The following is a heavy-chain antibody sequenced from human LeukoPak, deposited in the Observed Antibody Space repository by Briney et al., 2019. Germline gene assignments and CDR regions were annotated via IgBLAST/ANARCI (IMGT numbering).Heavy chain of an antibody. CDR1: GFTVSSNY. V-gene: IGHV3-53*04. J-gene: IGHJ4*02. Sequence: QAGGSLRLPCAASGFTVSSNYMSWVRQAPGKGLEWVSVIYSGGSTYYADSVKGRFTISRHNSKNTLYLQMNSLRAEDTAVYYCARATGYSSGWSIWDWGQGTLVTVSS. CDR3: ARATGYSSGWSIWD. CDR2: IYSGGST. D-gene: IGHD6-19*01.